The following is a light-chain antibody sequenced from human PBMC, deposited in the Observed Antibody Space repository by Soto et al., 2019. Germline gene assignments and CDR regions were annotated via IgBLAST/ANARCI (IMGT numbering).Light chain of an antibody. V-gene: IGKV3-11*01. CDR1: QSIGSE. CDR3: QQRSRWPIT. CDR2: DAF. Sequence: EIVLTQSPATLSLSAGERATLSCRASQSIGSELAWYQQKPGQAPRLLISDAFHRATGIPARFSGSGSATDFTLTISTLEPEDFAIYYCQQRSRWPITFGQGTRLEIK. J-gene: IGKJ5*01.